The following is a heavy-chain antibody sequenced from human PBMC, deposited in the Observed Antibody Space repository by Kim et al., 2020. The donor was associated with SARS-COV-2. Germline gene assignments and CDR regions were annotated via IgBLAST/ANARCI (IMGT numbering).Heavy chain of an antibody. V-gene: IGHV4-31*03. CDR3: ARARDVDTTAHFDP. CDR2: IYYSGTT. D-gene: IGHD5-18*01. Sequence: SETLSLTCTVSGGSINSGDYYWSWIRQHPGKGLEWIGYIYYSGTTYYNSSLKSRVTISVDTSKNQFSLKLSSLTAADTAVYYCARARDVDTTAHFDPWGQGTLVTVSS. J-gene: IGHJ5*02. CDR1: GGSINSGDYY.